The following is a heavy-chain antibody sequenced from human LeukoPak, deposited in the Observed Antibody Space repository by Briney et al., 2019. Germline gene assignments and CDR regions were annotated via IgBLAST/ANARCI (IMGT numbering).Heavy chain of an antibody. CDR3: ARSSITRVQLMWDFDC. J-gene: IGHJ4*02. V-gene: IGHV1-46*01. CDR1: GYTFTSYY. CDR2: INPSGGST. D-gene: IGHD5-18*01. Sequence: ASVKVSCKASGYTFTSYYMHWVRQAPGQGLEWMGIINPSGGSTSYAQKFQGRVTMTRDTSTSTVYMELSSLRSEDTAVYYCARSSITRVQLMWDFDCWGQGTLVTVSS.